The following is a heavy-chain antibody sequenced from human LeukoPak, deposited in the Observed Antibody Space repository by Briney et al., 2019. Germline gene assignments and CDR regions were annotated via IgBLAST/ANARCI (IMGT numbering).Heavy chain of an antibody. CDR1: EYTFSGHY. V-gene: IGHV1-2*02. Sequence: ASVKVSCKASEYTFSGHYIHWARQTPGQGLEWMGWINPNSGGTNYAQNFQGRVTMTRDTSINTAYMELSRLRSDDTAVYYCAAISSGYYGYQYMDVWGEGTTVTVSS. CDR2: INPNSGGT. CDR3: AAISSGYYGYQYMDV. D-gene: IGHD3-22*01. J-gene: IGHJ6*03.